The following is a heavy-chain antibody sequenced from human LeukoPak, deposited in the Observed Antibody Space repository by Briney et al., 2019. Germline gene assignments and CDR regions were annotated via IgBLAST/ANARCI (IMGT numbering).Heavy chain of an antibody. CDR2: IYTSGST. CDR3: ARGSSGWYQAYYYYYMDV. J-gene: IGHJ6*03. Sequence: PSETLSLTCTVSGGSISSSSYYWGWIRQPPGKGLEWIGRIYTSGSTNYNPSLKSRVTISVDTSKNQFSLKLSSVTAADTAVYYCARGSSGWYQAYYYYYMDVWGKGTTVTTSS. CDR1: GGSISSSSYY. D-gene: IGHD6-19*01. V-gene: IGHV4-39*07.